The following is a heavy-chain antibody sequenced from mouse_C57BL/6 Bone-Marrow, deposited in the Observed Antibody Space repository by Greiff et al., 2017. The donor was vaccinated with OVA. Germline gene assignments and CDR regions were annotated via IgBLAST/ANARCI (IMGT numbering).Heavy chain of an antibody. Sequence: VKLVESDAELVKPGASVKISCKVSGYTFTDYTIHWMKQRPEQGLEWIGNIYPRDGSSWYNEKFKGKATLTEDKSSSTAYMQLNSLTSEDSAVFFCARRTTVGYFDVWGTGTAITVSS. CDR2: IYPRDGSS. CDR3: ARRTTVGYFDV. J-gene: IGHJ1*03. V-gene: IGHV1-78*01. D-gene: IGHD1-1*01. CDR1: GYTFTDYT.